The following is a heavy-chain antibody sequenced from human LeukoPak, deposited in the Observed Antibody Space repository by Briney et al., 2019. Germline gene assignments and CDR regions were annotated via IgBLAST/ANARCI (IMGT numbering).Heavy chain of an antibody. D-gene: IGHD3-9*01. CDR2: IYHSGST. V-gene: IGHV4-4*02. CDR3: ARVAYDILTGPAAPTLFDY. CDR1: GGSISSSNW. Sequence: PSETLSLTCAASGGSISSSNWWCWVRQPPGKGLEWIGEIYHSGSTNYNPSLKSRVTISVDKSKNQFSLKLSSVTAADTAVYYCARVAYDILTGPAAPTLFDYWGQGTLVTVSS. J-gene: IGHJ4*02.